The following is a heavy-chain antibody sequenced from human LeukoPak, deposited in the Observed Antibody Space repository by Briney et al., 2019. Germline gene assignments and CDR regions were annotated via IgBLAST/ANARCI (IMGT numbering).Heavy chain of an antibody. D-gene: IGHD6-19*01. CDR3: ARVQQWLVSSPADY. CDR2: IDPNSGAT. V-gene: IGHV1-2*02. Sequence: ASVKVSCKASGYSFTAYYMHWVRQAPGQGLEWMGWIDPNSGATNYAQQFQGRVTMTRDTSISTAYMELSRLRSDDTAVYYCARVQQWLVSSPADYWGQGTLVTVSS. CDR1: GYSFTAYY. J-gene: IGHJ4*02.